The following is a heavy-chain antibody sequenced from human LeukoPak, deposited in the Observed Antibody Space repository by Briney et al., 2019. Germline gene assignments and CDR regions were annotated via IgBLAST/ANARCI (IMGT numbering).Heavy chain of an antibody. D-gene: IGHD5-18*01. V-gene: IGHV4-39*07. CDR2: INHSGST. Sequence: PSETLSLTCTVSGDSIKSSSYYWAWVRQPPGKGLEWIGEINHSGSTNYNPSLKSRVTISVDTSKNQFSLKLSSVTAADTAVYYCARGSRLQLWFRWFDPWGQGTLVTVSS. J-gene: IGHJ5*02. CDR3: ARGSRLQLWFRWFDP. CDR1: GDSIKSSSYY.